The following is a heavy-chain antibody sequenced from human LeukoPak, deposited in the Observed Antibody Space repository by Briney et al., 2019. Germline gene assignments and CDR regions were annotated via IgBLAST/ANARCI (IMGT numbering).Heavy chain of an antibody. J-gene: IGHJ4*02. CDR2: IYYSGST. V-gene: IGHV4-39*01. CDR3: ARQSQRWLLSYYFDY. D-gene: IGHD3-3*01. CDR1: GGSISSSSYY. Sequence: SETLSLTCTVSGGSISSSSYYWGWIRQPPGKGLEWIGSIYYSGSTNYNPSLKSRVTISVDTSKNQFSLKLSSVTAADTAVYYCARQSQRWLLSYYFDYWGQGTLVTVSS.